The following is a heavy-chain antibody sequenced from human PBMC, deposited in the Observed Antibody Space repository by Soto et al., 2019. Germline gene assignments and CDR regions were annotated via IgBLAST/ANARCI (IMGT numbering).Heavy chain of an antibody. CDR2: INAGNGNT. Sequence: QVQLVQSGAEVKKPGASVKVSCKASGYTFTSYAMHWVRQAPGQRLEWKGWINAGNGNTKYSQKFQGRVTITRDTSASTAYMELSSLRSEDTAVYYCARDRIVGATPDYWGQGTLVTVSS. D-gene: IGHD1-26*01. V-gene: IGHV1-3*01. CDR1: GYTFTSYA. J-gene: IGHJ4*02. CDR3: ARDRIVGATPDY.